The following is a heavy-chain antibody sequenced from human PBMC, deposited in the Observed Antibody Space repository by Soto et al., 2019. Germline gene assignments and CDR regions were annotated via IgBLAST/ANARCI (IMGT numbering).Heavy chain of an antibody. D-gene: IGHD4-17*01. CDR1: GFTFSSYA. CDR2: ISYDGSNK. Sequence: GGSLRLSCAASGFTFSSYAMHWVRQAPGKGLEWVAVISYDGSNKYYADSVKGRFTITRDTSASTAYMELSSLRSEDTAVYYCARDAIGYGDDYWGQGTLVTVSS. CDR3: ARDAIGYGDDY. V-gene: IGHV3-30-3*01. J-gene: IGHJ4*02.